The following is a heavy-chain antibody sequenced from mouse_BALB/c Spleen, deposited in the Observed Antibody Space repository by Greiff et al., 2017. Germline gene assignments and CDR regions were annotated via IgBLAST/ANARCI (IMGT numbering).Heavy chain of an antibody. Sequence: QVQLQQPGAELMKPGASVKISCKATGYTFSSYWIEWVKQRPGHGLEWIGEILPGSGSTNYNEKFKGKATFTADTSSNTAYMQLSSLTSEDSAVYYCARGEGYGAWFAYWGQGTLVTVSA. CDR1: GYTFSSYW. V-gene: IGHV1-9*01. D-gene: IGHD1-1*02. CDR2: ILPGSGST. CDR3: ARGEGYGAWFAY. J-gene: IGHJ3*01.